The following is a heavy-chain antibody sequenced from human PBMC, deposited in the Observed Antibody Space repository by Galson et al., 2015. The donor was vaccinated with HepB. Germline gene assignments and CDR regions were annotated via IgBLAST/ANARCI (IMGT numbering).Heavy chain of an antibody. J-gene: IGHJ4*02. D-gene: IGHD3-22*01. CDR3: ARGYYYDSSGYYLDY. V-gene: IGHV3-7*03. Sequence: SLRLSCAASGFTFSNCWMSWVRQAPGKGLEWVANIKKDGSQTYYVDSVKGRLTVSRDNAKNSLYLQMNSLRAEDTAVYYCARGYYYDSSGYYLDYWGQGTLVTVSS. CDR1: GFTFSNCW. CDR2: IKKDGSQT.